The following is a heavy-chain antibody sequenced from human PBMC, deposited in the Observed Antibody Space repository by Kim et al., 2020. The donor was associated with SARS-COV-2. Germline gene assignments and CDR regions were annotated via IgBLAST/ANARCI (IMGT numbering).Heavy chain of an antibody. J-gene: IGHJ4*02. D-gene: IGHD3-16*02. Sequence: KDYSDAVQGRFTGSRDNSKNTLFLQMNSLSTDDTGVYYCVKGSNRRGIFDFWGRGTLVTVSS. CDR2: K. CDR3: VKGSNRRGIFDF. V-gene: IGHV3-30-3*02.